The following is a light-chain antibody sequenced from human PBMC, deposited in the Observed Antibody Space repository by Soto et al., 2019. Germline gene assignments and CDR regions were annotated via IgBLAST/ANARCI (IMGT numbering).Light chain of an antibody. J-gene: IGKJ1*01. CDR3: QHYNSYSEA. CDR1: QDISTY. Sequence: MPLTTSPSSPSSSGRDSVTLTCLASQDISTYLAWYQQKPGKAPKLLIYGASTSQSGVPSGFSGSGSGTDFTLTISSLQPEDFATYYCQHYNSYSEAFGQGTKVDI. V-gene: IGKV1-9*01. CDR2: GAS.